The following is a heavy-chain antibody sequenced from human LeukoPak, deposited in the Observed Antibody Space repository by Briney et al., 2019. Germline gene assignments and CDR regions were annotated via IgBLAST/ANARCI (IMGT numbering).Heavy chain of an antibody. V-gene: IGHV3-30-3*01. CDR2: ISYDGSNK. CDR3: ARLTVTTYPSNDY. CDR1: GFTFSSYA. D-gene: IGHD4-11*01. Sequence: PGGSLRLSCAASGFTFSSYAMHWARQAPGKGLEWVAVISYDGSNKYYADSVKGRFTISRDNSKNTLYLQMNSLRAEDTAVYYCARLTVTTYPSNDYWGQGTLVTVSS. J-gene: IGHJ4*02.